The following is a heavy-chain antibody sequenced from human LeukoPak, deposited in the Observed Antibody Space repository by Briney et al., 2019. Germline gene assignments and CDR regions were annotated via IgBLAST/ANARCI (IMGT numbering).Heavy chain of an antibody. D-gene: IGHD5-18*01. CDR3: ARDQVGYGLDY. CDR2: IFDTGNT. J-gene: IGHJ4*02. Sequence: SETLSLTCIVSVGPINNQYWSWIRPPPGQGLEWIGYIFDTGNTNYNPSLKSRVAISLDTSKNQCSLKLSSVTAADTAVYYCARDQVGYGLDYWGQGTLVTVSS. CDR1: VGPINNQY. V-gene: IGHV4-59*11.